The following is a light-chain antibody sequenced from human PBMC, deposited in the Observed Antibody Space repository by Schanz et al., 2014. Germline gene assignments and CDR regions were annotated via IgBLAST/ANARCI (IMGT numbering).Light chain of an antibody. Sequence: EIVMTQSPATLSVSPGERATLSCRASQSISINLAWYQQKPGQAPRLLIYGTSTRATGIPPRFSGSGSGTDFTLTISRLEPEDFAVYYCQQYGSSPPWTFGQGTKVEIK. J-gene: IGKJ1*01. V-gene: IGKV3-15*01. CDR2: GTS. CDR3: QQYGSSPPWT. CDR1: QSISIN.